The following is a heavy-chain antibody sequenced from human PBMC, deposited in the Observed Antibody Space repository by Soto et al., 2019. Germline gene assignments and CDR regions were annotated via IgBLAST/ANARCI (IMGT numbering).Heavy chain of an antibody. CDR3: ARDPITMVRVVMLFGPLDI. V-gene: IGHV3-33*01. CDR2: IWYDGSNK. J-gene: IGHJ3*02. Sequence: QVQLVESGGGVVQPGRSLRLSCAASGFTFSSYGMHWVRQAPGKGLEWVAVIWYDGSNKYYADSVKGRFTISRDNSKNTLYLQMNSLGAEDTAVYYCARDPITMVRVVMLFGPLDIWGQGTMVTVSS. CDR1: GFTFSSYG. D-gene: IGHD3-10*01.